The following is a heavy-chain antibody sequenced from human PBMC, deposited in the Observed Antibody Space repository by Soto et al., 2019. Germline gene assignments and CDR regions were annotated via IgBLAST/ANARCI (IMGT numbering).Heavy chain of an antibody. Sequence: PGGSLRLSCAASGFSFSDYYMTWIRQAPGKGLEWVSKISGSGTTTYYADSVKGRFTVSRDNAKNSLCLQMNSLRAEDTAVYYCAGDPYYYASDFWGQGALVTVSS. V-gene: IGHV3-11*01. J-gene: IGHJ4*02. D-gene: IGHD3-10*01. CDR1: GFSFSDYY. CDR3: AGDPYYYASDF. CDR2: ISGSGTTT.